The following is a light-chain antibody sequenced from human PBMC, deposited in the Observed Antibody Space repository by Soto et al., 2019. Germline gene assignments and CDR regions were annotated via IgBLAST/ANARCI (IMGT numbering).Light chain of an antibody. CDR3: CSYAGSSTFYV. Sequence: QSALPQPAYVSGSPGQSITISCTGTSSDVGSYNLVSWYQQHPGKAPKLMIYEVSKRPSGVSHRFSGSKSGNTASLTISGLQAEDEADYYCCSYAGSSTFYVFGTGTKVTVL. CDR1: SSDVGSYNL. J-gene: IGLJ1*01. V-gene: IGLV2-23*02. CDR2: EVS.